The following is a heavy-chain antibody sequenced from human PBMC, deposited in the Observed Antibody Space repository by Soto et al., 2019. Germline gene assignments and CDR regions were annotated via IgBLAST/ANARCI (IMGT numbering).Heavy chain of an antibody. CDR2: IYHSVTT. CDR3: ASRPIGYEGNWFDP. CDR1: GASISSYY. V-gene: IGHV4-59*08. J-gene: IGHJ5*02. Sequence: PSETLSLTCTVSGASISSYYWSWIRQPPGKGLEWIGYIYHSVTTNYNPSLKSRVTLSVDTSKNHFSLKLSSVTAADTAVYYCASRPIGYEGNWFDPWGQGTLVTVSS. D-gene: IGHD2-2*01.